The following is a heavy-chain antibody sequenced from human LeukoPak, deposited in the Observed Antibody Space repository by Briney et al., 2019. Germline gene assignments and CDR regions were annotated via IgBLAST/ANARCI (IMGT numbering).Heavy chain of an antibody. D-gene: IGHD4-17*01. Sequence: PGGSLRLSCAASGFTFSSYGMHWVRQAPGKGLEWVAVISYDGSNKYYADSVKGRFTISRDNSKNTLYLQMNSLRAEDTATYYCARGAYGDYASAYWGQGTLVTVSS. CDR1: GFTFSSYG. V-gene: IGHV3-30*03. CDR3: ARGAYGDYASAY. CDR2: ISYDGSNK. J-gene: IGHJ4*02.